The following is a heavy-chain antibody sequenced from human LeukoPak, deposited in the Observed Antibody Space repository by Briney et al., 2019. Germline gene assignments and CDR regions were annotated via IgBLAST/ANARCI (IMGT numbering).Heavy chain of an antibody. D-gene: IGHD3-22*01. CDR3: ARTRDYYENSRYTLLQD. CDR2: IIPILDTT. CDR1: GGTFSSHA. V-gene: IGHV1-69*13. J-gene: IGHJ1*01. Sequence: SVKVSCKASGGTFSSHAISWVRQAPGQGLEWMGGIIPILDTTNYAQRFQGRVTIIADGSTGTAYMVLGSLSSEDTAVYYCARTRDYYENSRYTLLQDWGQGTLVTVSS.